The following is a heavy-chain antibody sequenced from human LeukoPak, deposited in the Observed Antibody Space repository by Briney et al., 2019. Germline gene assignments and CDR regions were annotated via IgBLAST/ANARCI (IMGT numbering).Heavy chain of an antibody. D-gene: IGHD6-19*01. CDR2: IYYSGST. J-gene: IGHJ4*02. Sequence: SETLSLTCTVSGGSISSYYWSWIRQPPGKGLEWIGYIYYSGSTNYNPSLKSRVTISVDTSKNQFSLKPSSVIAADTAVYYCALSSGAIFRGTYYFDYWGQGTLVTVSS. CDR1: GGSISSYY. CDR3: ALSSGAIFRGTYYFDY. V-gene: IGHV4-59*01.